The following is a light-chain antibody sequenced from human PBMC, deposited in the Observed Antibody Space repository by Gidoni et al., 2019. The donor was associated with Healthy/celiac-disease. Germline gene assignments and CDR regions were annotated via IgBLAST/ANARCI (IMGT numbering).Light chain of an antibody. CDR1: SSNIGAGYD. CDR2: GTS. V-gene: IGLV1-40*01. CDR3: QSYDSSLSGVV. J-gene: IGLJ2*01. Sequence: LLTQPPSVSGAPGQRVTISCTGSSSNIGAGYDVHWYQQLPGTAPKLLIYGTSNRPSGVPDRFSGSKSGTSASLAITGLQAEDEADYYCQSYDSSLSGVVFGGGTKLTVL.